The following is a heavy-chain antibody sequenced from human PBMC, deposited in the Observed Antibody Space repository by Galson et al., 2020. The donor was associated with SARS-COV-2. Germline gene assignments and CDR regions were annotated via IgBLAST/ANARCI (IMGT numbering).Heavy chain of an antibody. CDR1: GFTVSSNY. CDR3: ARGSIVVVPDWYFDL. D-gene: IGHD3-22*01. Sequence: RGSLRLSCAASGFTVSSNYMSWVRQAPGKGLEWVSVIYSGGSTYYADSVKGRFTISRDNSKNTLYLQMNSLRAEDTAVYYCARGSIVVVPDWYFDLWGRGTLVTVSS. V-gene: IGHV3-53*01. CDR2: IYSGGST. J-gene: IGHJ2*01.